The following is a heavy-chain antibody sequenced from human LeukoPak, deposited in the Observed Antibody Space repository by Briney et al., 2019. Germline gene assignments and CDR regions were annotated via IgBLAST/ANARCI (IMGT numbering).Heavy chain of an antibody. Sequence: SVKLSCKASGVTFSSYAISGVRRAPGQGLEWMGGIIPIFGTANYAQKFQGRVTITTDESTSTAYMGLSSLRSEDTAVYYCARDRFHQAYDSSEDWFDPWGQGTLVTVSS. CDR2: IIPIFGTA. J-gene: IGHJ5*02. V-gene: IGHV1-69*05. CDR3: ARDRFHQAYDSSEDWFDP. D-gene: IGHD3-22*01. CDR1: GVTFSSYA.